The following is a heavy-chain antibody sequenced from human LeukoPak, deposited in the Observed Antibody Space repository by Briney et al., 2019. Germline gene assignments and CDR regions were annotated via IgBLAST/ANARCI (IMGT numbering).Heavy chain of an antibody. Sequence: SETLSLTCAVYGGSFSGYYWSWIRQPPGKGLEWIGEINHSGSTNYNPSLKSRVTISVDTSKNQFSLKLSSVTAADTAVYYCARGIGYGYSSSWYRLSWFDPWGQGTLVTVSS. J-gene: IGHJ5*02. V-gene: IGHV4-34*01. CDR1: GGSFSGYY. CDR2: INHSGST. D-gene: IGHD6-13*01. CDR3: ARGIGYGYSSSWYRLSWFDP.